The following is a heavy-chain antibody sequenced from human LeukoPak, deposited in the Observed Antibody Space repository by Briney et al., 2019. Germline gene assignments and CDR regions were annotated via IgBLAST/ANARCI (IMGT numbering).Heavy chain of an antibody. CDR2: ICSGGST. CDR3: ARDSTDDSSGYYYDY. Sequence: ASETLSLTCTVSGGSINSYYWSWVRQAPGKGLEWVSVICSGGSTYYADSVKGRFTISRDDSKNTLYLQMNSLSAEDTAVYYCARDSTDDSSGYYYDYWGQGTLVTVSS. CDR1: GGSINSYY. V-gene: IGHV3-66*01. J-gene: IGHJ4*02. D-gene: IGHD3-22*01.